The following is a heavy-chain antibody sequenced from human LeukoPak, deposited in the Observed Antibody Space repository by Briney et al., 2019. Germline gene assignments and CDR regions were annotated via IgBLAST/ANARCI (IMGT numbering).Heavy chain of an antibody. CDR2: ISASNGNT. CDR3: ARYPLSYSSNWHYYFDY. V-gene: IGHV1-18*01. D-gene: IGHD6-13*01. CDR1: GYTFTSYG. J-gene: IGHJ4*02. Sequence: GASVKVSCKASGYTFTSYGVSWVRQAPGQGLEWMGWISASNGNTNYAQKLQARVTMTTDTSTSTAYMELRSLRSDDTAVYYCARYPLSYSSNWHYYFDYWGQGTLLTVSS.